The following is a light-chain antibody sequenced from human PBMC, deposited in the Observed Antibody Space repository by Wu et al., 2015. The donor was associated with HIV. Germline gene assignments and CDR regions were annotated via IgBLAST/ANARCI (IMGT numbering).Light chain of an antibody. CDR3: QSYSSVPYT. CDR2: GAS. CDR1: QDINDY. J-gene: IGKJ2*01. V-gene: IGKV1-27*01. Sequence: DIQMTQSPSSLSASVGDRVPITCRASQDINDYLAWYQQKPGQPPKLLMYGASTLHSGVPSRFSGSGSGTHFTLTISSLQPEDVATYYCQSYSSVPYTFGQGTKLEIK.